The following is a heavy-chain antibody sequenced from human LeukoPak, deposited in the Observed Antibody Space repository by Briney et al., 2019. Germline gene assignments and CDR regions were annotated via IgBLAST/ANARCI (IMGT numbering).Heavy chain of an antibody. CDR1: AGNFNNYA. D-gene: IGHD2-2*01. V-gene: IGHV1-69*13. Sequence: SSLTLSCTASAGNFNNYAINLVRQAPGQGLEWMRGVTPMFGSVNSAHKFQVRVTFTAAGMTSIAYTEYGCRTSDDTAVYCCARGRELVGIHCAFDIWGQGTVVTVAS. CDR2: VTPMFGSV. J-gene: IGHJ3*02. CDR3: ARGRELVGIHCAFDI.